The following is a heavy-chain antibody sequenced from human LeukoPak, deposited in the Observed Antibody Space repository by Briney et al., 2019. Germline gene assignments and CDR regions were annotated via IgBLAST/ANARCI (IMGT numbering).Heavy chain of an antibody. CDR1: GFTFSSYA. Sequence: GGSLRLSCSASGFTFSSYAMHWVRQAPGKGLEYVSAISSNGGSTYYADSVKGRFTISRDNSKNTLYLQMNSLRAEDTAVYYCAKDSFLNYYDSSGYWVDYWGQGTLVTVSS. J-gene: IGHJ4*02. CDR2: ISSNGGST. D-gene: IGHD3-22*01. CDR3: AKDSFLNYYDSSGYWVDY. V-gene: IGHV3-64*04.